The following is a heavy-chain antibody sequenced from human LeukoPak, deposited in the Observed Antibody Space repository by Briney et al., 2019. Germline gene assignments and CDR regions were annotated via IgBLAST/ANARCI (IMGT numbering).Heavy chain of an antibody. CDR1: GFTSSSYA. CDR3: AKLRSGTTGNVEI. V-gene: IGHV3-23*01. J-gene: IGHJ3*02. D-gene: IGHD1-26*01. Sequence: GGSLRLSCAASGFTSSSYAMSWVRQAPGKGLEWVSAISGSGGNTYYADSVRGRFTISRDNSKNTLYLQMNSLRAEGSAAYYCAKLRSGTTGNVEIWGQGTMVTVSS. CDR2: ISGSGGNT.